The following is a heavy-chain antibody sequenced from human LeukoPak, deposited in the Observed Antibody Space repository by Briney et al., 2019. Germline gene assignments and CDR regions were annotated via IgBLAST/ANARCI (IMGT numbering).Heavy chain of an antibody. D-gene: IGHD2-15*01. V-gene: IGHV4-34*01. Sequence: PSETLSLTCAVYGGSFSGYYWSWIRQPPGKGLEWIGEINHSGSTNYNPSLKSRVTISVDTSKNQFSLKLSPVTAADTAVYYCARWVVAADYYYYMDVWGKGTTVTVSS. CDR2: INHSGST. CDR1: GGSFSGYY. J-gene: IGHJ6*03. CDR3: ARWVVAADYYYYMDV.